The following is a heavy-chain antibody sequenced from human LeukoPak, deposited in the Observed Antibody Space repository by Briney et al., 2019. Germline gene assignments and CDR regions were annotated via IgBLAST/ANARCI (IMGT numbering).Heavy chain of an antibody. CDR1: GGTFSSYA. J-gene: IGHJ4*02. CDR2: IIPIFGTA. V-gene: IGHV1-69*13. D-gene: IGHD2-8*01. Sequence: SVKVSCKASGGTFSSYAISWVRQAPGQGLEWMGGIIPIFGTANYAQKFQGRVTITADESTSTAYMELSSLRSEDTAVYYCARAPSLYCTNGVCSYFDCWGQGTLVTASS. CDR3: ARAPSLYCTNGVCSYFDC.